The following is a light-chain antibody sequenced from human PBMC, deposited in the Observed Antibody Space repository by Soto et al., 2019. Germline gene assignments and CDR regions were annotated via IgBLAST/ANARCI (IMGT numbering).Light chain of an antibody. Sequence: EIVLTQSPATLSLSPGEGATLSCRASQSVSSTFLAWYQHKPGRPPRLLIYGASSRATDIPDRFSGGGSGTDFTLTIIRLEPEDFAVYYCQHYGRGSPIAFGLGTRLEIK. V-gene: IGKV3-20*01. CDR3: QHYGRGSPIA. CDR2: GAS. CDR1: QSVSSTF. J-gene: IGKJ5*01.